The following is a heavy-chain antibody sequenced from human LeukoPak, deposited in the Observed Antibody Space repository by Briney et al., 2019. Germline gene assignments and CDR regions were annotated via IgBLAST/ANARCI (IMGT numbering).Heavy chain of an antibody. Sequence: SVKVSCMASGGTFSSYAISWVRQAPGQGLEWMGGIIPIFGTANYAQKFQGRVTITADESTSTAYMEPSSLRSEDTAVYYCARGGYCSSTSCLPDWFDPWGQGTLVTVSS. D-gene: IGHD2-2*01. CDR1: GGTFSSYA. CDR3: ARGGYCSSTSCLPDWFDP. J-gene: IGHJ5*02. V-gene: IGHV1-69*13. CDR2: IIPIFGTA.